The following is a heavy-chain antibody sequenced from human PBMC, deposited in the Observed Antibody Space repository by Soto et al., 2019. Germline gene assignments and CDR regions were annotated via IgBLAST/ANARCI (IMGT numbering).Heavy chain of an antibody. CDR3: AGRRYRYGPFGS. Sequence: QVQLQESGPRLVKPSETLSLTCTVSGGSISSYYWSWIRQPPGKGLECIGSIYYSGSTNYNPSLNRRVTISIGTAKNPFSLGLSPGAGADPAVDFCAGRRYRYGPFGSWGQGTLVTVSS. V-gene: IGHV4-59*08. CDR1: GGSISSYY. CDR2: IYYSGST. D-gene: IGHD5-18*01. J-gene: IGHJ4*02.